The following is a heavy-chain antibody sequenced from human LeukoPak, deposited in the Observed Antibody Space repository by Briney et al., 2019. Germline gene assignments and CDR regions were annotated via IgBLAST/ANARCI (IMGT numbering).Heavy chain of an antibody. CDR3: AKDPGYSSSESYYYYYYYMDV. V-gene: IGHV3-30*02. CDR2: IRYDGSNK. D-gene: IGHD6-13*01. Sequence: GGSLRLSCAASGFTFSSYGMHWVRQAPGKGLEWVAFIRYDGSNKYYADSVKGRFTISRDNSKNTLYLQMNSLRAEDTAVYYCAKDPGYSSSESYYYYYYYMDVWGKGTTVTVSS. J-gene: IGHJ6*03. CDR1: GFTFSSYG.